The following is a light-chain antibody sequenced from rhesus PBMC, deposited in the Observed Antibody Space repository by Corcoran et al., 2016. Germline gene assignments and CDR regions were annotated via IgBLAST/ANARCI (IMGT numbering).Light chain of an antibody. CDR3: QQGYGTPYS. CDR2: KAS. CDR1: QDIRNN. Sequence: DIQMTQSPASLSASVGDRVTITCQATQDIRNNVAWYQQKPGQVPRVLIDKASTLQSGGPSRFRGSGSGKDFTLTIRGLQPEDFATYYCQQGYGTPYSFGQGTKVEIK. J-gene: IGKJ2*01. V-gene: IGKV1-25*01.